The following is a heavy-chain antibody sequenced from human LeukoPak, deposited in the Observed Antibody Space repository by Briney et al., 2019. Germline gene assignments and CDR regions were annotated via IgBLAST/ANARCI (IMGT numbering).Heavy chain of an antibody. J-gene: IGHJ4*02. D-gene: IGHD1-26*01. CDR3: ARVEIVGATDFDY. CDR2: IHHSGST. CDR1: GGSFSGYY. V-gene: IGHV4-34*01. Sequence: SETLSLTCAVYGGSFSGYYWSWIRQPLGKGLEWIGEIHHSGSTNYNPSLKSRITISLDTSNNQFSLKLTSVTAADTAVYYCARVEIVGATDFDYWGQGTLVTVSS.